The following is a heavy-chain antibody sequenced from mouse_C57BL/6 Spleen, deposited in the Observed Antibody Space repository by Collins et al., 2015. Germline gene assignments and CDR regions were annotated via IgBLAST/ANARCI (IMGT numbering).Heavy chain of an antibody. CDR1: GYTFTSYW. CDR2: TDPSDSET. J-gene: IGHJ2*01. V-gene: IGHV1-52*01. CDR3: ARDNSGAEYFDY. Sequence: VQLQQPGAELVRPGSSVKLSCKASGYTFTSYWMHWVKQRPIQGLEWIGNTDPSDSETHYNQKFKDKATLTVDKSSSTVYMQLSSLTSEDSAVYFCARDNSGAEYFDYWGQGTTLTVSS. D-gene: IGHD3-2*02.